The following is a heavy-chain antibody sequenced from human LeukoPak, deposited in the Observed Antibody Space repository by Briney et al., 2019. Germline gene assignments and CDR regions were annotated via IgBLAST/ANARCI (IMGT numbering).Heavy chain of an antibody. V-gene: IGHV4-61*02. CDR3: ARDRRYCSNGICSYYYMDV. CDR2: IYTSGST. CDR1: GGSISSDDYY. J-gene: IGHJ6*03. D-gene: IGHD2-8*01. Sequence: PSQTLSLTCTVSGGSISSDDYYWNWIRQPAGKELEWIGRIYTSGSTNYNPSLKSPVTISIDTSKNQFSLKLSSVTAADTAVYYCARDRRYCSNGICSYYYMDVWGKGTTITVSS.